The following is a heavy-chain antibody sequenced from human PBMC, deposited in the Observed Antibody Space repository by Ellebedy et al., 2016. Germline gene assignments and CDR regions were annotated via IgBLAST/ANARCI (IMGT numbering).Heavy chain of an antibody. V-gene: IGHV4-39*01. CDR1: GVSISSTSYY. D-gene: IGHD3-22*01. CDR2: IYYSGST. CDR3: ARHSYYYDSSGYGWFDP. J-gene: IGHJ5*02. Sequence: SETLSLXCTVSGVSISSTSYYWGWIRQPPGKGLEWIGSIYYSGSTYYNPSLKSRVTISVDTSKNQFSLKLSSVTAADTAVYYCARHSYYYDSSGYGWFDPWGQGTLVTVSS.